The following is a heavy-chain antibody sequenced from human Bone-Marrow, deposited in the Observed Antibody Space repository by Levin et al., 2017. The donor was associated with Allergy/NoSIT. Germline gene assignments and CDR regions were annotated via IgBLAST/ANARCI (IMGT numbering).Heavy chain of an antibody. CDR1: GFSLSTSGEG. V-gene: IGHV2-5*02. D-gene: IGHD4-17*01. Sequence: SGPTLVKPTQTLTLTCTFAGFSLSTSGEGVGWIRQPPGKALEWVAFIFWDDDKRYSPSLKSRVTITKDTSKNQVVLTMTNTVPVDTGTYYCADRREGEYESVRAGDYWGQGALVTVSS. CDR2: IFWDDDK. J-gene: IGHJ4*02. CDR3: ADRREGEYESVRAGDY.